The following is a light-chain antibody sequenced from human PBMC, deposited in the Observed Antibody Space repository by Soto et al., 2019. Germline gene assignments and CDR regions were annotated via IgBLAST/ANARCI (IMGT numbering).Light chain of an antibody. J-gene: IGKJ1*01. Sequence: VLTQSPATLSASPGERATLSCRASQSVSSDLAWYQQKPGQAPRVLIYGASTRATGIPARFSGSGSGTEFTLTISSLQSEDFAVYYCQQYDNWPSWTFGQGTKVEIK. CDR2: GAS. CDR1: QSVSSD. CDR3: QQYDNWPSWT. V-gene: IGKV3D-15*01.